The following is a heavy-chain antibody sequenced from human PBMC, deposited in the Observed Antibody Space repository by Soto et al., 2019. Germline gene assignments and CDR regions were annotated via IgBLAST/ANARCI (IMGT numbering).Heavy chain of an antibody. V-gene: IGHV4-31*03. CDR2: ISYGGST. CDR3: SRGILV. Sequence: QVQLQESGPGLVKPSQTLSLTCTVSGGSINSGGYCWSWIRQHPGKGLDWIGCISYGGSTTYNPSLKSRVTISVDTSKNQFSLKLTSVTAAATAVYYCSRGILVWGQGALITVSS. D-gene: IGHD5-18*01. CDR1: GGSINSGGYC. J-gene: IGHJ4*02.